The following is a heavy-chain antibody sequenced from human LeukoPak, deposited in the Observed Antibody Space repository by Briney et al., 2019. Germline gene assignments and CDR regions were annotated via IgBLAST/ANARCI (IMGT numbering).Heavy chain of an antibody. D-gene: IGHD7-27*01. V-gene: IGHV1-2*02. J-gene: IGHJ4*02. CDR2: IKPNNGGT. CDR3: ARDGLGTTTNFDY. CDR1: GYTFTGYY. Sequence: ASVKVSCRASGYTFTGYYMHWVRQAPGQGLEWMGWIKPNNGGTNYAQTFQGRVTMTRDTSISTAYMELSRLRSDDMAVYYCARDGLGTTTNFDYWGQGTLVTVSS.